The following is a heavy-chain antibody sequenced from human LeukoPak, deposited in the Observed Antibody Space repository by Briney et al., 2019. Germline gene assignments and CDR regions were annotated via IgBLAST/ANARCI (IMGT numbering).Heavy chain of an antibody. CDR1: GGSISSYY. D-gene: IGHD1-7*01. J-gene: IGHJ6*03. V-gene: IGHV4-59*01. CDR2: IYYSGST. CDR3: ARGNYGYYYYYYMGV. Sequence: PSETLSLTCTVSGGSISSYYWSWIRQPPGKGLEWIGYIYYSGSTNYNPSLKSRVTISVDTSKNQFSLKLSSVTAADTAVYYCARGNYGYYYYYYMGVWGKGTTVTVSS.